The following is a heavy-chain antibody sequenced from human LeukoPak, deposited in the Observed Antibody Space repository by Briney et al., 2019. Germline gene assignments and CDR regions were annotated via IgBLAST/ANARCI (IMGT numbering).Heavy chain of an antibody. CDR1: GFTFSSYA. V-gene: IGHV3-64*04. Sequence: GGSLRLSCSASGFTFSSYAMHWVRQAPGKGLECVSSISSNGGSTYYADSVKGRFTISRDNAKNSLYLQMNSLRAEDTAVYYCARVLYSGYDSDYWGQGTLVTVSS. CDR3: ARVLYSGYDSDY. D-gene: IGHD5-12*01. J-gene: IGHJ4*02. CDR2: ISSNGGST.